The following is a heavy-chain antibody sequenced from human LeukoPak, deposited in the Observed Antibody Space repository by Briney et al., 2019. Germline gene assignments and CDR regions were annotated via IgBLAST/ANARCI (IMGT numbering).Heavy chain of an antibody. CDR3: AELGITMIGGV. CDR2: IKQDGSEK. V-gene: IGHV3-7*01. Sequence: GGSLRLSCAASGFTFSSYWMSWDRQAPGKGLEWVANIKQDGSEKYYVDSVKGRFTISRDNAKNSLYLQMNSLRAEDTAVYYCAELGITMIGGVWGKGTTVTISS. D-gene: IGHD3-10*02. J-gene: IGHJ6*04. CDR1: GFTFSSYW.